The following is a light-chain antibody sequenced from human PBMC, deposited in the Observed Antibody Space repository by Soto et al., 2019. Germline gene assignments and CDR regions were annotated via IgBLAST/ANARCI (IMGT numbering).Light chain of an antibody. CDR1: QSVGTS. CDR2: DAS. J-gene: IGKJ3*01. V-gene: IGKV3-11*01. Sequence: EIVLTQSPATLSLSPGERATLSCRASQSVGTSLAWYQQKPGQAPKVLIYDASNRATGVPDRFRGSGSGTDFILTISKLEPEDFAVYYCHQRSTWSPFTFGPGTKVDI. CDR3: HQRSTWSPFT.